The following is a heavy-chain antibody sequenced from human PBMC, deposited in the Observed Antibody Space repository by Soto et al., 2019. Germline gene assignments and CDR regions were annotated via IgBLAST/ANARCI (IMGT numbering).Heavy chain of an antibody. Sequence: QVQLVESGGGVVQPGRSLRLSCVGSGFSFSSYDMNWVRQAPGTGLEWVALMSYDGRRKYYADSVRGRVTISRDNSKNTLYLQMDHLRPEDTAIYYCAKDLKPGSLWSFGGVEHYMDVWGRGTTVSVSS. V-gene: IGHV3-30*18. CDR1: GFSFSSYD. D-gene: IGHD3-10*01. J-gene: IGHJ6*03. CDR2: MSYDGRRK. CDR3: AKDLKPGSLWSFGGVEHYMDV.